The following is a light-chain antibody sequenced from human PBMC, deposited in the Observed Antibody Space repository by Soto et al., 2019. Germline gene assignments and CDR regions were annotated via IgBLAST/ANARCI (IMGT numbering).Light chain of an antibody. V-gene: IGKV1-39*01. CDR2: XAS. Sequence: IHMTQSPSSLSASLSARVTMTXRASQSISFSVNWYPQKPGKAPKXXFSXASTLQSGVPSRFSGSGCGTDYTITISSLQPEDLATYYCQQSYRTPTFCQGRRLEI. CDR1: QSISFS. CDR3: QQSYRTPT. J-gene: IGKJ5*01.